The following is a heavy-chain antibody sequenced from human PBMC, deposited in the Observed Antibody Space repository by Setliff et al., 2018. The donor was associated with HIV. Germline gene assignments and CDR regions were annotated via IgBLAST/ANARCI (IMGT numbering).Heavy chain of an antibody. Sequence: TSETLSLTCAVSGGSISSSNWWSWVRQPPGKGLEWIADINQDGSDANYAESVKGRFTISRDNAKNTHYLQMTSLRPEDTAVYYCATDPVDGSSYWGQGTTVTVSS. J-gene: IGHJ6*02. V-gene: IGHV3-74*01. CDR1: GGSISSSNW. CDR3: ATDPVDGSSY. CDR2: INQDGSDA. D-gene: IGHD3-10*01.